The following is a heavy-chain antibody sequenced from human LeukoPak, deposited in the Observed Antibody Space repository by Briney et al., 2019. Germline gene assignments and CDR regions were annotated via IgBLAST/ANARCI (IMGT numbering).Heavy chain of an antibody. J-gene: IGHJ4*02. Sequence: PSETLSLTCTASGGSINNYFWSWIRQPPGKGLEWIGSIYYSGNTNYNPSFNSGNTNYNPSFKSRVTISVDTSKKQHSLKLSSVTAADTAVYYCARGSAVQTAAPFDYWGQGTLVTVSS. CDR3: ARGSAVQTAAPFDY. V-gene: IGHV4-59*01. CDR1: GGSINNYF. CDR2: IYYSGNTNYNPSFNSGNT. D-gene: IGHD6-25*01.